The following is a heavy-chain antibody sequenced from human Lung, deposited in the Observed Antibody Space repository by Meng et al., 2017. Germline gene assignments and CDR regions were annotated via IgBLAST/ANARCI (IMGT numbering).Heavy chain of an antibody. Sequence: LLQWGAGLLKPSETLSPTCVVSGGSFSDYYWSWIRQPPGKGLEWIGEINHSGSTNYNPSLESRATISVDTSQNNLSLKLSSVTAADSAVYYCARGPTTMAHDFDYWGQGTLVTVSS. CDR2: INHSGST. D-gene: IGHD4-11*01. CDR3: ARGPTTMAHDFDY. J-gene: IGHJ4*02. CDR1: GGSFSDYY. V-gene: IGHV4-34*01.